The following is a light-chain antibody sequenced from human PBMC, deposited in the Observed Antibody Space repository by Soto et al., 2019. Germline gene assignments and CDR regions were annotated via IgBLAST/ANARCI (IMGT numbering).Light chain of an antibody. CDR2: GAS. Sequence: IQMTQSPSSLSASVGDTVTITCRSSQDVGRWLSWYQQKPGKAPKILIYGASNLQSGVQPRFSGSGSGTDFTLAISSLQPEDSATYYCIQDISYPWTFGQGTKVDIK. V-gene: IGKV1-12*01. J-gene: IGKJ1*01. CDR3: IQDISYPWT. CDR1: QDVGRW.